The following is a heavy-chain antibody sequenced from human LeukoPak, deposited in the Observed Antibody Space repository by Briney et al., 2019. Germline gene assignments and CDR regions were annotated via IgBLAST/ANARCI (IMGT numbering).Heavy chain of an antibody. CDR2: MNPNSGGT. D-gene: IGHD6-13*01. J-gene: IGHJ4*02. CDR1: GYTFTGYY. V-gene: IGHV1-2*02. Sequence: ASVKVSCKASGYTFTGYYMHWVRQAPGQGLEGMGWMNPNSGGTSYAQKFQGRVTMTRDTSISTAHMELGRLISDDTAVYSCAPYSSSRYWHYWGQGTLVTVSS. CDR3: APYSSSRYWHY.